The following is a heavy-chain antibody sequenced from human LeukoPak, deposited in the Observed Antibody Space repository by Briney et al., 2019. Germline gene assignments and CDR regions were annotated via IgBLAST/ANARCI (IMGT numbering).Heavy chain of an antibody. CDR1: GYTFTGYY. CDR3: ARADFDYGDPTTLYGMDV. CDR2: INPNSGGT. D-gene: IGHD4-17*01. Sequence: GASVKVSCKASGYTFTGYYMHWVRQAPGQGLEWMGWINPNSGGTNYAQKFQGWVTMTRDTSISTAYMELSRLRSDDTAVYYCARADFDYGDPTTLYGMDVWGQGTTVTVSS. J-gene: IGHJ6*02. V-gene: IGHV1-2*04.